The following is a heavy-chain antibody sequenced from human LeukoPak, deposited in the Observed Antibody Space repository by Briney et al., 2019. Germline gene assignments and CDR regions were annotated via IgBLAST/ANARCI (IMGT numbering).Heavy chain of an antibody. Sequence: GGSLRLSCAASGFTFSSYEMNWVRQAPGKGLEWVSYISSSGSTIYYADSVKGRFTISRDYAKNSLYLQMNSLRAGDTAVYYCARGDTVTTFINAFDIWGQGTMVTVSS. J-gene: IGHJ3*02. CDR2: ISSSGSTI. CDR1: GFTFSSYE. V-gene: IGHV3-48*03. D-gene: IGHD4-17*01. CDR3: ARGDTVTTFINAFDI.